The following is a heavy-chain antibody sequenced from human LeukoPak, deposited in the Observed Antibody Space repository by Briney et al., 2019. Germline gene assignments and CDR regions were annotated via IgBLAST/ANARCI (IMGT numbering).Heavy chain of an antibody. CDR1: GFTFSSYS. D-gene: IGHD4-17*01. CDR3: ARDRDTVTGYFDL. CDR2: ISDSSSYM. V-gene: IGHV3-21*01. Sequence: GGSLRLSCAASGFTFSSYSMNWVRQAPGKGLEWVSCISDSSSYMYYADSVKGRFTISRDNAKNSLYLQMNSLRAEDTAIYYCARDRDTVTGYFDLWGRGTLVTLSS. J-gene: IGHJ2*01.